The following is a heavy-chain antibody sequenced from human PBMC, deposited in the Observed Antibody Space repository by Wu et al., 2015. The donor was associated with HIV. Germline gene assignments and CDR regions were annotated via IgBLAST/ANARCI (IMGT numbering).Heavy chain of an antibody. CDR3: ASPPSITIIRGA. J-gene: IGHJ5*01. Sequence: QVQLEQSGAEVKKPGSSVKVSCKASGGTFSSYAINWVRQAPGQGLEWMGWVNPNSGGTNYAQKFQDRVSMTSNRSISTAYMELKSLTSDDTAVYYCASPPSITIIRGALGPGTLVTVSS. CDR2: VNPNSGGT. D-gene: IGHD3-10*01. V-gene: IGHV1-2*02. CDR1: GGTFSSYA.